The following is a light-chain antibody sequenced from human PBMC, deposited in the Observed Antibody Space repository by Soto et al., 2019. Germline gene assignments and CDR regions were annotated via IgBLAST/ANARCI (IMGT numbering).Light chain of an antibody. CDR1: QSVSSN. Sequence: EIVMTQSPATLSVSPGERATLSCRASQSVSSNLAWYQQKPGQAPRLLIYGASTRATGIPARFSGSGSGTEFTVTISSLQSEDFAVYYCQQYGSPLTCGGGTKVDIK. V-gene: IGKV3-15*01. CDR2: GAS. CDR3: QQYGSPLT. J-gene: IGKJ4*01.